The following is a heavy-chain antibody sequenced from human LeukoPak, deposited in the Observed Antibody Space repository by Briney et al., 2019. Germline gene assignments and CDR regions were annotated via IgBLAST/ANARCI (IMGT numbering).Heavy chain of an antibody. CDR3: TRWGEAAAGIYY. CDR2: IYYSAST. J-gene: IGHJ4*02. Sequence: SEALSLTCTGSGGSIYSFYWSWIAQPAGKGLGWLAYIYYSASTNYNPSLSSRITISVDTSKNEFSLKLSSVTAADTAVYYCTRWGEAAAGIYYWGQGTLVTVSS. D-gene: IGHD6-13*01. CDR1: GGSIYSFY. V-gene: IGHV4-59*01.